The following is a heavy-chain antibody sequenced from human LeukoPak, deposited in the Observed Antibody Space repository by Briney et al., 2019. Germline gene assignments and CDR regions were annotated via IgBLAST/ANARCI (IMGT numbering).Heavy chain of an antibody. CDR1: GFTFSSYE. V-gene: IGHV3-21*01. CDR3: ARDWEGTGLSHFDY. J-gene: IGHJ4*02. CDR2: ISSSSSYI. D-gene: IGHD1-26*01. Sequence: GGSLRLSCAASGFTFSSYEMNWVRQAPGKGLEWVSSISSSSSYIYYADSVKGRFTISRDNAKNSLYLQMNSLRAEDTAVYYCARDWEGTGLSHFDYWGQGTLVTVSS.